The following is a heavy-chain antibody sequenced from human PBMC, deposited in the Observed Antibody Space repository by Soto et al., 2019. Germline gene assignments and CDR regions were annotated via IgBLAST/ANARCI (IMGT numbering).Heavy chain of an antibody. D-gene: IGHD3-22*01. CDR3: ARGRSYYDSSGYPNGWFDP. CDR2: IIPIFGTA. V-gene: IGHV1-69*13. CDR1: GGTFSSYA. Sequence: SVKVSCKASGGTFSSYAISWVRQAPGQGLEWMGGIIPIFGTANYAQKFQGRVTITADESTSTAYMELSSLRSEDTAVYYCARGRSYYDSSGYPNGWFDPWVQGTLVTVS. J-gene: IGHJ5*02.